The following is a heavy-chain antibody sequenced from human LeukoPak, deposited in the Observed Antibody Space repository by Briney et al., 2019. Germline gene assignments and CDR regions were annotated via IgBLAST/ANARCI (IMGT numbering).Heavy chain of an antibody. D-gene: IGHD4-17*01. V-gene: IGHV4-59*08. CDR3: ARVTTVTTANDAFDI. CDR1: GGSISSYY. Sequence: PSETLSLTCTVSGGSISSYYWSWIRQPPGKGLEWIGYIYYSGSTYYNPSLKSRVTISVDTSKNQFSLKLSSVTAADTAVYYCARVTTVTTANDAFDIWGQGTMVTVSS. CDR2: IYYSGST. J-gene: IGHJ3*02.